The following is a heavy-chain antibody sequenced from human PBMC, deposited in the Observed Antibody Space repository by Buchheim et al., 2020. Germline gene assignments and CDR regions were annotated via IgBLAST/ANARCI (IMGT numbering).Heavy chain of an antibody. V-gene: IGHV3-48*03. Sequence: EVRLVESGGGVVQPGGSLRLSCAASGFTFSSYAMNWVRQAPGKGLEWLSFITSNGETMHYADSVKGRFTISRDNAKNSLYLQMNSLRAEDTAVYYCARDPSGNQDFDFWGQGTL. CDR3: ARDPSGNQDFDF. D-gene: IGHD6-25*01. CDR2: ITSNGETM. J-gene: IGHJ4*02. CDR1: GFTFSSYA.